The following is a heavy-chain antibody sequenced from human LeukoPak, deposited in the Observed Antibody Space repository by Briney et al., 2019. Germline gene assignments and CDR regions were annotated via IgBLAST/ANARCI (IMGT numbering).Heavy chain of an antibody. J-gene: IGHJ4*02. CDR3: ARAYYDILTGYSRLFDY. D-gene: IGHD3-9*01. CDR2: ISYSGST. Sequence: SETLSLTCTVSGGSISNYYWTWIRQPPGKGLEWIGYISYSGSTNYNPSLKTRVTMSVDTSKIQISLKLSSVTAADTAVYYCARAYYDILTGYSRLFDYWGQGTLVTVSS. V-gene: IGHV4-59*08. CDR1: GGSISNYY.